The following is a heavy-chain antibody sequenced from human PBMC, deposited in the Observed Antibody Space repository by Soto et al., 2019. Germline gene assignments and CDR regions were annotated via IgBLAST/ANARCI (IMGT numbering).Heavy chain of an antibody. CDR2: FYSSGSI. D-gene: IGHD6-19*01. J-gene: IGHJ5*02. Sequence: SATLSLTCFGSYYSLTAGGYYWSWLRPPPGKGLEWIGSFYSSGSIIYNPSLRSRVSISGDTSSNQFSMSLTSVTAADTARDYCARMYSSGSGWFHPWGQGTLVPFS. V-gene: IGHV4-39*07. CDR1: YYSLTAGGYY. CDR3: ARMYSSGSGWFHP.